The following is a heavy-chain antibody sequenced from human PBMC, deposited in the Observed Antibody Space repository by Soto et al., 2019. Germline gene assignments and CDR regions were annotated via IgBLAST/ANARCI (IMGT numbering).Heavy chain of an antibody. CDR3: ARVPIRYSRAFDI. V-gene: IGHV1-46*01. CDR2: INPSGGST. J-gene: IGHJ3*02. Sequence: ASVKVSCKASGYTFTSYYMHWVRQAPGQGLEWMGIINPSGGSTGYAQKFQGRVTMTRDTSISTAYMELSSLRSEDTAVYYCARVPIRYSRAFDIWGQGTMVTVSS. D-gene: IGHD3-9*01. CDR1: GYTFTSYY.